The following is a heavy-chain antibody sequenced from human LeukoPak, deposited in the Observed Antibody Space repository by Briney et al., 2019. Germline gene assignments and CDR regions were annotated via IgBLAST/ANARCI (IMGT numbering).Heavy chain of an antibody. CDR1: GFTFSSYW. Sequence: GGSLRLSCAASGFTFSSYWMSWVRQAPGKGLEWVANIKQDGSEKYYVDSVKGRFTISRDNAKNSLYLQMNSLRAEDTAVYYCARDGSIAANYYFDYWGQGTLVTVSS. J-gene: IGHJ4*02. CDR2: IKQDGSEK. CDR3: ARDGSIAANYYFDY. D-gene: IGHD6-6*01. V-gene: IGHV3-7*01.